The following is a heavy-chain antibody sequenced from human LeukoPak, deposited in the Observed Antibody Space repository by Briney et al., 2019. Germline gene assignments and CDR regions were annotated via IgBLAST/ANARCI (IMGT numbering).Heavy chain of an antibody. CDR3: ARLVYSSSWYFDY. CDR2: IYPGDSDT. Sequence: GESLKISCKGFGYSFTSYWIGWVRQMPGKSLEWMGIIYPGDSDTRYSPSFQGQVIISADKSISTAYLQWSSLKASDTAMYYCARLVYSSSWYFDYWGQGTLVTVSS. D-gene: IGHD6-13*01. CDR1: GYSFTSYW. J-gene: IGHJ4*02. V-gene: IGHV5-51*01.